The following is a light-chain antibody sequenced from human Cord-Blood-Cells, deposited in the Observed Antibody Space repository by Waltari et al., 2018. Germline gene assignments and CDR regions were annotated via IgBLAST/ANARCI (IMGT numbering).Light chain of an antibody. Sequence: SALTQPRSVSGSPGQSVTISCTGTSSDVGGYNYVSWYQQHPGKAPKLMIYDVSKRPSGVPDLFSGSKFGNTASLTISGLQAEDEADYYCCSYAGSDIGVFGGGTKLTVL. CDR1: SSDVGGYNY. CDR3: CSYAGSDIGV. J-gene: IGLJ2*01. V-gene: IGLV2-11*01. CDR2: DVS.